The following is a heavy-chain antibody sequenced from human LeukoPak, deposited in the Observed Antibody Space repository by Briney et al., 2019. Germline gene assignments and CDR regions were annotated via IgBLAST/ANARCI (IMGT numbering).Heavy chain of an antibody. CDR3: ERTYSNYVRKLVFDY. CDR2: INHSGST. Sequence: SETLSLTCAVYGGSFSGYYWSWIRQPPGKGLEWIGEINHSGSTNYNPSLKSRVTISVDTDKNQFSLKLSSVTAADTAVYDCERTYSNYVRKLVFDYWGQGTLVTVSS. CDR1: GGSFSGYY. J-gene: IGHJ4*02. V-gene: IGHV4-34*01. D-gene: IGHD4-11*01.